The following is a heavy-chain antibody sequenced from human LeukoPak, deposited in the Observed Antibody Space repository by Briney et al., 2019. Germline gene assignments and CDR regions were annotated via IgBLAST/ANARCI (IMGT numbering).Heavy chain of an antibody. J-gene: IGHJ4*02. CDR1: GYTFTSNA. CDR3: ARDNAGNIDY. Sequence: ASVKVSCTASGYTFTSNAMNWARQAPGQGLELMGWINTNTGNPTYAQGFTGRFVFSLDTSVSTAYLQISSLKAEDTAVYYCARDNAGNIDYWGQGTLVTVSS. D-gene: IGHD2/OR15-2a*01. CDR2: INTNTGNP. V-gene: IGHV7-4-1*02.